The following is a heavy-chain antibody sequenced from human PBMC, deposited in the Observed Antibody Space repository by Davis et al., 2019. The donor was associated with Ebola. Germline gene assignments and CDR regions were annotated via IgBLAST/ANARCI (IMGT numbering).Heavy chain of an antibody. Sequence: SVKVSCKASGGTFSSYAISWVRQAPGQGLEWMGGIIPIFGTANYAQKFQGRVTITADESTSTAYMELSSLRSEDTAVYYCARGVAALIVNYYYYYMDVWGKGTTVTVSS. CDR3: ARGVAALIVNYYYYYMDV. D-gene: IGHD6-6*01. J-gene: IGHJ6*03. CDR2: IIPIFGTA. CDR1: GGTFSSYA. V-gene: IGHV1-69*13.